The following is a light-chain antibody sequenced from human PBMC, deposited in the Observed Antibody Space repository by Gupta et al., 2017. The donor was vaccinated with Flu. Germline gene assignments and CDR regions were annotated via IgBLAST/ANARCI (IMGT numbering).Light chain of an antibody. CDR3: RQALHLRVI. CDR2: LAY. J-gene: IGKJ4*01. Sequence: VSPGEPASISCRSSQSLLHTNGLNYLGWYLQKPGQSPQLLIYLAYNRASGVPDRFSGSGSGTDFTLTISRVEAEDVGIYYCRQALHLRVIFGGGTKVDIK. V-gene: IGKV2-28*01. CDR1: QSLLHTNGLNY.